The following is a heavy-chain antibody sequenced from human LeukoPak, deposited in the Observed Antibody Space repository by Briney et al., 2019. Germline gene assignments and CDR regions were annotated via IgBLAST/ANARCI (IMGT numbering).Heavy chain of an antibody. D-gene: IGHD3-9*01. J-gene: IGHJ4*02. V-gene: IGHV3-48*03. CDR3: ARVGGWGDTLTGYCDY. CDR2: ISRSGSTI. CDR1: GFTFSSYE. Sequence: PGGSLRLSCAASGFTFSSYEMNWVRQAPGKGLEWVSYISRSGSTIYNADSVKGRFTISRDNSKNSLYVQMNSLRAEDTAIYYCARVGGWGDTLTGYCDYWGQGTLVTVSS.